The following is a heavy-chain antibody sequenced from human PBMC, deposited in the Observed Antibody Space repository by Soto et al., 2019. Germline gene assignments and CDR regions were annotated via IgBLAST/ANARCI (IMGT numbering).Heavy chain of an antibody. CDR3: AGMRGTDNWFDP. Sequence: EVQLVESGGGLIQPGGSLRLTCAASGFSVSSNYMSWVRQAPGKGLEWVSAIYIGTTTYYADSVKGRFTISKDNLRNTLDLKMSRLRADDTAGYYCAGMRGTDNWFDPWGQGALVTVAS. J-gene: IGHJ5*02. V-gene: IGHV3-53*01. CDR2: IYIGTTT. CDR1: GFSVSSNY.